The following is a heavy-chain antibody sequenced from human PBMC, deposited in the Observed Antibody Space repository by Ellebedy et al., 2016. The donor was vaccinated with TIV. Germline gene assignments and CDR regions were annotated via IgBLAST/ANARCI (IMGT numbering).Heavy chain of an antibody. J-gene: IGHJ4*02. V-gene: IGHV7-4-1*02. D-gene: IGHD3-9*01. CDR1: GYTFPSYA. CDR2: INTNTGNP. Sequence: AASVTVSCKASGYTFPSYAMNWVRQAPGQGLEWMGWINTNTGNPTYAQAFTGRFVFSLDTSVSTAYLQISSLKAEDTAVYYCARNHYDFLTAYAHPPNYWGQGTLVTVSS. CDR3: ARNHYDFLTAYAHPPNY.